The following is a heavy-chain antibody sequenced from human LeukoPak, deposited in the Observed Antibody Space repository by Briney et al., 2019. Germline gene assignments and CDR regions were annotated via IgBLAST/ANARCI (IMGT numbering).Heavy chain of an antibody. D-gene: IGHD2-15*01. Sequence: SQTLSLTCTVSGGSISSGGYSWSWIRQHPGKGLEWIGYIYYSGSTYYNPSLKSRVTISVDTSKNQFSLKLSSVTAADTAVYYCARDRGGPFDYWGQGTLVTVSS. CDR1: GGSISSGGYS. V-gene: IGHV4-31*03. J-gene: IGHJ4*02. CDR3: ARDRGGPFDY. CDR2: IYYSGST.